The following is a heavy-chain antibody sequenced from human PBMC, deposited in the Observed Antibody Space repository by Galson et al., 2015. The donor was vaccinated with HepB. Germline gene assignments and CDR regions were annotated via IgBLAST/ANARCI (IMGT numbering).Heavy chain of an antibody. CDR1: GFTFSSYW. J-gene: IGHJ4*02. CDR2: IKQDGSEK. CDR3: ATSGISSSWIDY. D-gene: IGHD6-13*01. Sequence: SLRLSCAASGFTFSSYWMSWVRQAPGKGLEWVANIKQDGSEKYYVDSVKGRFTISRDNAKNSLYLQMNSLRAEDTAVYYCATSGISSSWIDYWGQGTLVTVSS. V-gene: IGHV3-7*03.